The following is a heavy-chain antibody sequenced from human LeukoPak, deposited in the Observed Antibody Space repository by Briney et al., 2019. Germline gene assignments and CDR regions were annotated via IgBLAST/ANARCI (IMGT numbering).Heavy chain of an antibody. CDR1: GFTFSNYD. Sequence: GGSLRLSCVASGFTFSNYDMNWVRQAPGKGLEWVSYISSDASAIYYADSVKGRFTISRDNAKNSLYLQMNSLRAEDTAVYYCARDLTGDSSHDYWGQGTLVTVSS. CDR3: ARDLTGDSSHDY. V-gene: IGHV3-48*03. CDR2: ISSDASAI. D-gene: IGHD3-22*01. J-gene: IGHJ4*02.